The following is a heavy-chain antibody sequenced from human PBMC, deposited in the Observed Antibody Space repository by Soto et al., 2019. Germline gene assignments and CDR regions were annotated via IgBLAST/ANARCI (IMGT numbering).Heavy chain of an antibody. CDR1: GGSFSGYF. CDR3: VRGPYNYNSRYFDY. CDR2: INHSGIT. V-gene: IGHV4-34*01. Sequence: SETLSLTCTVSGGSFSGYFWTWIHQPPGKGLEWLAEINHSGITNYNPSVESRVSMSVDTSKNQFSLRLYSVTAADTAVYYCVRGPYNYNSRYFDYWGQGTLVTVSS. J-gene: IGHJ4*02. D-gene: IGHD1-1*01.